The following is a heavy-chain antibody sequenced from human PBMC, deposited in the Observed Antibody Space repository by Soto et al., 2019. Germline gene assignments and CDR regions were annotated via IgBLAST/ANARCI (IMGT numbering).Heavy chain of an antibody. CDR2: ISAYNGNT. V-gene: IGHV1-18*01. J-gene: IGHJ1*01. CDR1: GYTFTSYG. Sequence: ASVKVSCTASGYTFTSYGISWVRQAPGQGLEWMGWISAYNGNTNYAQKLQDRVTMTTDTSTNTAFMELRSLRSDDTAVYYCARDWRGDSYVQHWGQGTLVTVSS. D-gene: IGHD3-10*01. CDR3: ARDWRGDSYVQH.